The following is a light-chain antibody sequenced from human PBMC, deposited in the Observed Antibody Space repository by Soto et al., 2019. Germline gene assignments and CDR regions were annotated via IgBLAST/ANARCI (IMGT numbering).Light chain of an antibody. CDR3: MQPLQTPWT. V-gene: IGKV2-28*01. CDR1: QSLLHSTGKNY. CDR2: LGS. Sequence: DIVMTQSPLSLPVTPGEPASISCRSSQSLLHSTGKNYLDWYLQKPGQSPQLLIYLGSNRASGVPDRFSGSGSGTDFTLKISRVEAEDVGVYYCMQPLQTPWTFGQGTKVEIK. J-gene: IGKJ1*01.